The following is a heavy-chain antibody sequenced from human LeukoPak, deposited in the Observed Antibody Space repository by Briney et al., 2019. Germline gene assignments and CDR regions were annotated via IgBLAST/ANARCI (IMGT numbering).Heavy chain of an antibody. J-gene: IGHJ4*02. V-gene: IGHV3-7*01. CDR1: GFTFSGFW. CDR2: IKEDGSEK. CDR3: ARALAVAGTGY. D-gene: IGHD6-19*01. Sequence: GGSLRLSCAGSGFTFSGFWMSWVRQAPGKGLEWVANIKEDGSEKYYVDSVKGRSTISRDNAKNSLYLQMNSPRVEDTAVYYCARALAVAGTGYWGQGTLVTVSS.